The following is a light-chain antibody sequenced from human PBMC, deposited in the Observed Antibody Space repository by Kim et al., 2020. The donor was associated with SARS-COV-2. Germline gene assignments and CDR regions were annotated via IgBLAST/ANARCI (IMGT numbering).Light chain of an antibody. J-gene: IGLJ3*02. CDR2: GKN. V-gene: IGLV3-19*01. Sequence: SSELTQDPAVSVALGQTVRITCQGDSLRGHYASWYQQKPGQAPVFVIYGKNTRPSGIPDRFSGSSSGNTASLTITGAQTEDEGDYYCNSRDTSGNQWVFGGGTKLTVL. CDR1: SLRGHY. CDR3: NSRDTSGNQWV.